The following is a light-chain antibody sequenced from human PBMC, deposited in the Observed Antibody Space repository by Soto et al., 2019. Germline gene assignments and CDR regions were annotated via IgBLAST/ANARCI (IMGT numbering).Light chain of an antibody. J-gene: IGKJ3*01. CDR2: MGS. CDR3: MQTLRTPFT. CDR1: QSLLHSNGYTY. Sequence: DIVMTQSPLSLPVTLGEPASISCRSSQSLLHSNGYTYLNWYLQKPGQSPQLLIYMGSNRASGVPDRFSGSGSGTDFILKISRVEAEDVGVYYCMQTLRTPFTFGPGTKVDIK. V-gene: IGKV2-28*01.